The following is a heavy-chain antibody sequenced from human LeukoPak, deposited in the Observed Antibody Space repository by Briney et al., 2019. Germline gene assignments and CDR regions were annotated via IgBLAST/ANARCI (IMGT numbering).Heavy chain of an antibody. CDR1: GGSISSHY. J-gene: IGHJ6*03. CDR2: VYSSGST. CDR3: ARGEYYYYYYMDV. V-gene: IGHV4-59*11. Sequence: PETLSLTCTVSGGSISSHYWSWIRQPPGKGLEWIGYVYSSGSTNYNPSLKSRVAMSADTSKNQISLRLSSVTAADTAVYYCARGEYYYYYYMDVWGNGTTVTVSS.